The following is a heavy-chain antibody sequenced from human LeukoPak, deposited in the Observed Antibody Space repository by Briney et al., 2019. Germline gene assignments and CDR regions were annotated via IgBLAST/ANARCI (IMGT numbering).Heavy chain of an antibody. CDR1: GFTFSSYW. D-gene: IGHD6-13*01. CDR2: IKQDGSEK. J-gene: IGHJ4*02. Sequence: GGSLRLSCAASGFTFSSYWMSWVRQAPGKGLEWVANIKQDGSEKYYVDSVKGRFTISRDNAENSLYLQMNSLRAEDTAVYYCASIAAAGDFDYWGQGTLVTVSS. CDR3: ASIAAAGDFDY. V-gene: IGHV3-7*01.